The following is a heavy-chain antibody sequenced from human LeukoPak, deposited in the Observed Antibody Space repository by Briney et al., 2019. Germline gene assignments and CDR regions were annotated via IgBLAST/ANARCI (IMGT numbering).Heavy chain of an antibody. Sequence: SETLSLTCTVSGFSISSGYYWGWIRQPPGKWLEWIGSIYHSGSTYYNPSLKSRVTISLNTSKNYFSLKLNSVTAADTAVYYCARGSTTGTTSYFDPWGQGTLVTVSS. CDR3: ARGSTTGTTSYFDP. CDR1: GFSISSGYY. CDR2: IYHSGST. J-gene: IGHJ5*02. V-gene: IGHV4-38-2*02. D-gene: IGHD1-1*01.